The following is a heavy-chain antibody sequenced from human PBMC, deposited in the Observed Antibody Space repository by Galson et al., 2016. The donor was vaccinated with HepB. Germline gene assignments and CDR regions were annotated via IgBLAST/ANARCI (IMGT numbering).Heavy chain of an antibody. CDR1: GYSISSGYF. V-gene: IGHV4-38-2*02. J-gene: IGHJ3*02. CDR3: ARDPTMIVPLGDI. CDR2: IFHGGIT. D-gene: IGHD3-22*01. Sequence: LSLTCAVSGYSISSGYFWGWVRQPPGRGLEWIGSIFHGGITYYNPSLKSRVTISVDTSKNQFSLKLSSVTAADTAVYYCARDPTMIVPLGDIWGQGTMVTVSS.